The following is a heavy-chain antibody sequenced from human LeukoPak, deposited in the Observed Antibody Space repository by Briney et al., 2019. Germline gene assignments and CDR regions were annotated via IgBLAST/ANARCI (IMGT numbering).Heavy chain of an antibody. CDR2: IYHSGST. Sequence: PSETLSFTCTVSGGSISSGGYYWSWIRQPPGKGLEWIGYIYHSGSTYYNPSLKSRVTISVDRSKNQFSLKLSSVTAADTAVYYCARVREAETNPCPAHWGQGTLVTVSS. CDR1: GGSISSGGYY. J-gene: IGHJ4*02. V-gene: IGHV4-30-2*01. D-gene: IGHD2-8*01. CDR3: ARVREAETNPCPAH.